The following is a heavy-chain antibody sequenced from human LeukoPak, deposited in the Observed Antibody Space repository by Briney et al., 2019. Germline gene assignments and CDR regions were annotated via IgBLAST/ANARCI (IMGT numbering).Heavy chain of an antibody. V-gene: IGHV4-34*01. CDR3: ARGSRRFGGRSPIDY. Sequence: SETLSLTCAVYGGSFSGYYWSWIRQPPGKGLEWIGEINHSGSTNYNPSLKSRVTISVDTSKNQFFLKLSSVTAADTAVYYCARGSRRFGGRSPIDYWGQGTLVTVSS. J-gene: IGHJ4*02. CDR1: GGSFSGYY. CDR2: INHSGST. D-gene: IGHD3-10*01.